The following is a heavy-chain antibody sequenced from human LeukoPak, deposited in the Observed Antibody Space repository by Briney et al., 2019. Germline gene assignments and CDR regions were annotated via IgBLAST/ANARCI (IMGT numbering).Heavy chain of an antibody. V-gene: IGHV3-23*01. D-gene: IGHD4-17*01. J-gene: IGHJ3*01. CDR2: IKGSGGGS. Sequence: GGSLRLSCEASGFPFSDYAMTWVRQAPGKGLEWVSSIKGSGGGSSYAGSVKGRFTMTRDNSKSTLYLQMNSLRAGDTAVYFCGRDPNGDYVGAFEFWGQGTLVTVSS. CDR3: GRDPNGDYVGAFEF. CDR1: GFPFSDYA.